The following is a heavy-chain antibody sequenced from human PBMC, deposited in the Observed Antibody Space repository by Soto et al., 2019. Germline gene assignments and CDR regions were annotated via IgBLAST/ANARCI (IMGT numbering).Heavy chain of an antibody. Sequence: EVQLLESGGGVVQPGGSLRLSCWASGFNFKKFSMSWVRQAPGEGLEWVSGISCCGGSTSYADSVKGRFSIARDDSTNTLSLQMNNLRVEDTAQYYCAKADGEQWLLPHLDKWGQGTLVTVS. CDR1: GFNFKKFS. J-gene: IGHJ4*02. CDR3: AKADGEQWLLPHLDK. V-gene: IGHV3-23*01. D-gene: IGHD6-19*01. CDR2: ISCCGGST.